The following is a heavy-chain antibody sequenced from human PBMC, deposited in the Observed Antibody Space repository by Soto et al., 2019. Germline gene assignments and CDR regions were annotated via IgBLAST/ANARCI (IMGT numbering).Heavy chain of an antibody. CDR1: GYSFTIYW. CDR3: ATWPHYGDYPRDY. J-gene: IGHJ4*02. D-gene: IGHD4-17*01. V-gene: IGHV5-51*01. Sequence: XSLNISYTCSGYSFTIYWIGWVRHMPGKGLEWMGIIYPGDSDTRYSPSFQGQVTISADKSISTAYLQWSSLKASDTAMYYCATWPHYGDYPRDYWGQGTLVTVSS. CDR2: IYPGDSDT.